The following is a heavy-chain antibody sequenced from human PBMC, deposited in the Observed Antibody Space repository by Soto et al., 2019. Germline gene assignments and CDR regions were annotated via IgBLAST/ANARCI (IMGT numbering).Heavy chain of an antibody. CDR2: ISWNSGDI. CDR1: GFSFDDYG. Sequence: EVQLVESGGGSVQPGRSLRLSCAASGFSFDDYGMHWVRQGQGKGLEWVSGISWNSGDIYYVDSVKGRFTISRDNAKRSLYLQMNSLRTEDTALYYCAKDNDLDRDGPFDYWGQGILVTVSS. J-gene: IGHJ4*02. V-gene: IGHV3-9*01. CDR3: AKDNDLDRDGPFDY. D-gene: IGHD2-2*03.